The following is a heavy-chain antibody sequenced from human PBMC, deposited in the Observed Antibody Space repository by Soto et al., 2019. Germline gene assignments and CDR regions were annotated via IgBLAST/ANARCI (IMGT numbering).Heavy chain of an antibody. Sequence: QVQLQESGPGLVKPSQTLSLTCTVSGGSISSGGYYWSWIRQHPGKGLEWIGYIYYSGSTYYNPSLKSRVTISVDTSKNQFSLKLSSVTAADTAVYYCARDTGTTTMGYFDYWGQGTLVTVSS. J-gene: IGHJ4*02. D-gene: IGHD1-1*01. V-gene: IGHV4-31*03. CDR3: ARDTGTTTMGYFDY. CDR1: GGSISSGGYY. CDR2: IYYSGST.